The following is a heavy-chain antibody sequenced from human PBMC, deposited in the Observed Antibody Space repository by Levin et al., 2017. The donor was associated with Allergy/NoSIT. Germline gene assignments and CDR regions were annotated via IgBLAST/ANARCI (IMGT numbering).Heavy chain of an antibody. V-gene: IGHV3-43D*04. Sequence: GGSLRLSCAASGFTFDDYAMHWVRQAPGKGLEWVSLISWDGGSTYYADSVKGRFTISRDNSKNSLYLQMNSLRAEDTALYYCAKDMGYSSSWYSSYYYGMDVWGQGTTVTVSS. D-gene: IGHD6-13*01. CDR1: GFTFDDYA. J-gene: IGHJ6*02. CDR2: ISWDGGST. CDR3: AKDMGYSSSWYSSYYYGMDV.